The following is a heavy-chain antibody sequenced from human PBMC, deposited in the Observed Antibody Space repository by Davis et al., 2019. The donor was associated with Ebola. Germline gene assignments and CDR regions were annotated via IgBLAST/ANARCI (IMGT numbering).Heavy chain of an antibody. Sequence: SLKISCAASGFTFDDYAMHWVRQAPGKGLEWVSGISWNSGSIGYADSVKGRFTISRDNAKNSLYLQMNSLRAEDMALYYCAKDYSSSSEGYFDYWGQGTLVTVSS. CDR3: AKDYSSSSEGYFDY. D-gene: IGHD6-6*01. CDR2: ISWNSGSI. CDR1: GFTFDDYA. V-gene: IGHV3-9*03. J-gene: IGHJ4*02.